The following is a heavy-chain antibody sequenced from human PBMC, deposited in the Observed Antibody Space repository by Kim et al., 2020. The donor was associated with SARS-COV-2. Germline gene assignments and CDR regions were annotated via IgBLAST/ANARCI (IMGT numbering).Heavy chain of an antibody. V-gene: IGHV1-3*01. CDR3: ARGVGGFSGY. CDR1: GYTFTEYA. Sequence: ASVKVSCKASGYTFTEYAMFWVRQAPGQGLECMGWIHAANGDTEYSQKFQGRVSISRDTSATTVYMELSSLSSEDTAVYYCARGVGGFSGYWGQGTLVTVSS. J-gene: IGHJ4*02. CDR2: IHAANGDT. D-gene: IGHD2-15*01.